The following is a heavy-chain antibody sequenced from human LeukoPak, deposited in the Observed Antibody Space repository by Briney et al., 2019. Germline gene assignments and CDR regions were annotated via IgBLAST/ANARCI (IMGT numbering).Heavy chain of an antibody. CDR2: IYHSGST. CDR3: ARPSSPSRLVPVVFDY. J-gene: IGHJ4*02. Sequence: PSETLSLTCTVSGYSISSGYYWGWIRQPPGKGLEWIGSIYHSGSTYYNPSLKSRVTISVDTSKNQFSLKLSSVTAADTAVYYCARPSSPSRLVPVVFDYWGQGTLVTVSS. V-gene: IGHV4-38-2*02. CDR1: GYSISSGYY. D-gene: IGHD6-19*01.